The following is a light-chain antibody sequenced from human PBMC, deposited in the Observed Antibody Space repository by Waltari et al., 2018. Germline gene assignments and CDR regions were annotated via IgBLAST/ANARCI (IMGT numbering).Light chain of an antibody. V-gene: IGKV3-11*01. CDR1: QSVSGY. CDR3: QHRNHWPPLFT. CDR2: DGS. Sequence: VLTQSPATLSLSPGERATLSCRASQSVSGYFAWYQQKPGQAPRLRIYDGSNRATGIPPRVSGSGSGTDCTLTISSLEPEDFAVYYCQHRNHWPPLFTFGPGTKVVF. J-gene: IGKJ3*01.